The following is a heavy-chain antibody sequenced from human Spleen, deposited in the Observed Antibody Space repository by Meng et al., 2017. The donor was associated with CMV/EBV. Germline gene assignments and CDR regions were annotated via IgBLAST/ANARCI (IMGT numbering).Heavy chain of an antibody. CDR2: ISSSGNTI. J-gene: IGHJ4*02. V-gene: IGHV3-48*03. CDR1: GFTFSSCE. D-gene: IGHD6-6*01. Sequence: GESLKISCAASGFTFSSCELSWVRQAPGKGLEWVSYISSSGNTIFYADSVKGRFTISRDNAKNSLYLQMNSLRAEDTALYYCAKDISYSSSYQFDYWGQGTLVTVSS. CDR3: AKDISYSSSYQFDY.